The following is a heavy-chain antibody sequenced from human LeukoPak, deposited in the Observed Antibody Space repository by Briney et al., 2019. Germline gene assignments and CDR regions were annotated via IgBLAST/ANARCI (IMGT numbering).Heavy chain of an antibody. V-gene: IGHV3-23*01. CDR3: AKGTSTVGATTFDY. CDR1: GFTFSTYA. J-gene: IGHJ4*02. D-gene: IGHD1-26*01. Sequence: GGSLRLSCAASGFTFSTYAMSWVRQAPGKGLEWVSAISGSGGSTYYADSVKGRFTISRDNSKNTLYVQMNSLSAEDTAVYYCAKGTSTVGATTFDYWGQGTLVTVSS. CDR2: ISGSGGST.